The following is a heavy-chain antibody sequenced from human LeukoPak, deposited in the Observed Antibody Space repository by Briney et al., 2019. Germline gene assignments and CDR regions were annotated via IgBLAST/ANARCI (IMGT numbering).Heavy chain of an antibody. CDR3: ARLGHCSGGGSCHHDY. J-gene: IGHJ4*02. Sequence: SETLSLTCTVSCGSISSSSFFWGWIRQPPGQGLEWIAAIHYSGVTHYNPSLKNRVTISADTSRNQFSLKLNSVTATDTAVYYCARLGHCSGGGSCHHDYWGQGTLVTVSS. D-gene: IGHD2-15*01. CDR1: CGSISSSSFF. V-gene: IGHV4-39*01. CDR2: IHYSGVT.